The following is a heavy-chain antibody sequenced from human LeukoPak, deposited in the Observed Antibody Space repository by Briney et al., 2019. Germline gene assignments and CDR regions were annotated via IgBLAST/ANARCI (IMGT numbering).Heavy chain of an antibody. CDR2: IRYDGSNK. J-gene: IGHJ4*02. CDR3: AKDRDIVVVPAAPVYFDY. D-gene: IGHD2-2*01. Sequence: PGGSLRLSCAASGFTFSSYGMHWVRQAPGKGLEWVAFIRYDGSNKYYADSVKGRFTISRDNSKNTLYLQMNSLRAEDTAVYYCAKDRDIVVVPAAPVYFDYWGQGTLVTVSS. CDR1: GFTFSSYG. V-gene: IGHV3-30*02.